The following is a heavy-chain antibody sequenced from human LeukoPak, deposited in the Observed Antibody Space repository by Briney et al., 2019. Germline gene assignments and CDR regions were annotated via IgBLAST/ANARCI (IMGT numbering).Heavy chain of an antibody. CDR2: ISNNGGYT. J-gene: IGHJ4*02. Sequence: GGSLRLSCAASGFTFSSSAMSWVRQAPGKGLEWVSAISNNGGYTYYADSVQGRFTISRDNSKSTLYLQMDSLRPEDTAVYYCAKSSSVHYDFWSGRYYPNSWGQGTLVTVSS. CDR3: AKSSSVHYDFWSGRYYPNS. D-gene: IGHD3-3*01. CDR1: GFTFSSSA. V-gene: IGHV3-23*01.